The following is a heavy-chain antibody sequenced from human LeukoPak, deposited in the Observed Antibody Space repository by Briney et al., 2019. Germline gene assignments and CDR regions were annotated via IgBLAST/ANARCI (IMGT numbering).Heavy chain of an antibody. J-gene: IGHJ4*02. CDR1: GGSFSGYY. V-gene: IGHV4-34*01. Sequence: SETLSLTCAVYGGSFSGYYWSWIRQPPGKGLEWIGEINHSGSTNYNPSLKSRVTISVDTSKNQFSLKLSSVTAADTAVYYCARGRGVRYFGWSAHYFDYWGQGTLVTVSS. CDR2: INHSGST. D-gene: IGHD3-9*01. CDR3: ARGRGVRYFGWSAHYFDY.